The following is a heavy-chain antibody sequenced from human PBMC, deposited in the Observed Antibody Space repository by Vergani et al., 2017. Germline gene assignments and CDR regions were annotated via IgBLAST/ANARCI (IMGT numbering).Heavy chain of an antibody. CDR3: AGGGWELRGGMDV. CDR1: GYTFTGYY. D-gene: IGHD1-26*01. CDR2: INPNSGGT. J-gene: IGHJ6*02. V-gene: IGHV1-2*02. Sequence: QVQLVQSGAEVKKPGASVKVSCKASGYTFTGYYMHWVRQAPGQGLEWMGWINPNSGGTNYAQKFQGRVTLTRDTSISKAYMARSRLRSDEPAVYYCAGGGWELRGGMDVWGQGTTVTVSS.